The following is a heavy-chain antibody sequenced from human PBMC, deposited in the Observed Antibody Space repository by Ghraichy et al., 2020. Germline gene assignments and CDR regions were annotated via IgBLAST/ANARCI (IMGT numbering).Heavy chain of an antibody. CDR2: INPNSGGT. Sequence: ASVKVSCKASGYTFTGYYMHWVRQAPGQGLEWMGWINPNSGGTNYAQKYQGRVTMTRDTSISTAYMELSRLRSDDTAVYYCARDRFGQWLVYYYYYGMDVWGQGTTVTVSS. CDR3: ARDRFGQWLVYYYYYGMDV. V-gene: IGHV1-2*02. J-gene: IGHJ6*02. D-gene: IGHD6-19*01. CDR1: GYTFTGYY.